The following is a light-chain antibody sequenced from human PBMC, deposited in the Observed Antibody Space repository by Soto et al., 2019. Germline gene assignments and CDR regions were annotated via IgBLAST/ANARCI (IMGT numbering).Light chain of an antibody. CDR2: AAS. CDR3: QQYYNSVLT. J-gene: IGKJ4*01. CDR1: QSISNF. Sequence: DIQMTQSPSSLSASLGDRVTITCRASQSISNFLNWVQHKPGNAPKVLISAASTLQSGVPPRFSGSESGTDFTLTISSLHPEDSASYYCQQYYNSVLTFGGGTKVEIK. V-gene: IGKV1-39*01.